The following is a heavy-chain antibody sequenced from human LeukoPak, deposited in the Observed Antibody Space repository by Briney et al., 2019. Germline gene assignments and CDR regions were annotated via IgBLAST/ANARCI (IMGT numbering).Heavy chain of an antibody. J-gene: IGHJ4*01. D-gene: IGHD3-22*01. CDR3: ANYDSSGYYYYFDY. V-gene: IGHV3-23*01. Sequence: GGSLRLSCAASGFTFSSYAMSWVRQAPGKGLEWVSAISGNGGSTYYADSVKGRFTISRDNSKNTLYLQMNSLRAEDTAVYYCANYDSSGYYYYFDYWGHGTLVTVSS. CDR1: GFTFSSYA. CDR2: ISGNGGST.